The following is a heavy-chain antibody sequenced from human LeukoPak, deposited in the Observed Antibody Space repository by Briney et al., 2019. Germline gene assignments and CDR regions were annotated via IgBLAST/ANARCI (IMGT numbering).Heavy chain of an antibody. Sequence: SSETLSPTCTVSGVSISSSNSYWGWIRQPPGKGLEWIGSIYYSGNTYYNASLKSQVSISIDTSKNQFSLRLTSVTAADTAVYYCARQTGSGLFILPGGQGTLVTVSS. V-gene: IGHV4-39*01. J-gene: IGHJ4*02. CDR3: ARQTGSGLFILP. D-gene: IGHD3/OR15-3a*01. CDR1: GVSISSSNSY. CDR2: IYYSGNT.